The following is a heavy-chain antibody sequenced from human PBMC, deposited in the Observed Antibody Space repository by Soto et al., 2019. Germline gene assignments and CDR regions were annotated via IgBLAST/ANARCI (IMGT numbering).Heavy chain of an antibody. CDR1: SGSISGYY. D-gene: IGHD2-2*01. CDR2: INHSGST. Sequence: SETLSLTCAVSSGSISGYYWTWIRQPPGRGLEWIGEINHSGSTNYNPSLKSRVTISVDTSKNQFSLKLSSVTAADTAVYYCARGETVVVPAAIGWFDPWGQGILVTVAS. CDR3: ARGETVVVPAAIGWFDP. V-gene: IGHV4-34*01. J-gene: IGHJ5*02.